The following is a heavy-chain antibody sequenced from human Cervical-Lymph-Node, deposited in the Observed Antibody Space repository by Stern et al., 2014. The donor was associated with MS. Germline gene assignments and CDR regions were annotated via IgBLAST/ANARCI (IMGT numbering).Heavy chain of an antibody. CDR2: IWYEGRNK. CDR1: EFTFSDYG. V-gene: IGHV3-33*06. CDR3: AKGLRTTGSYYYGMDV. Sequence: DQLVESGGGVVQPGRSLRLSCAASEFTFSDYGMYWVRQAPGKGLEWGALIWYEGRNKFYADSVRGRFTISRDNSKNSLYLQMNSLRAEDTAVYYCAKGLRTTGSYYYGMDVWGQGTTVTVSS. J-gene: IGHJ6*02. D-gene: IGHD1-14*01.